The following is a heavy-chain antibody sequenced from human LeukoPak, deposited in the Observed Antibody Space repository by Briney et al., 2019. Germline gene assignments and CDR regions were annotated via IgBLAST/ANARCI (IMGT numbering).Heavy chain of an antibody. D-gene: IGHD5-12*01. CDR1: GFSFSTQR. Sequence: GGSLRLSCVASGFSFSTQRMHWVRQAPGKGLVWVSYINIDERITGYADSVKGRFTISRDNAKNSLYLQMNSLRAEDTALYYCAKGPYSGYDYGGYFFDYWGQGTLVTVSS. J-gene: IGHJ4*02. CDR3: AKGPYSGYDYGGYFFDY. V-gene: IGHV3-74*01. CDR2: INIDERIT.